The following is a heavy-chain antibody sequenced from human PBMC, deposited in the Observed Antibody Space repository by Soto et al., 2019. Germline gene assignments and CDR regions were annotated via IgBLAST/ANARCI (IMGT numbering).Heavy chain of an antibody. CDR3: TTDRGVGPRPLFDS. Sequence: QRMGQGWVGRIKSKNDGGTTDYAAPVKGRFTISRDGSKNTLYVQMNSLKTEDTAVYYCTTDRGVGPRPLFDSWGQGTLVTVSS. CDR2: IKSKNDGGTT. V-gene: IGHV3-15*01. D-gene: IGHD6-6*01. J-gene: IGHJ4*02.